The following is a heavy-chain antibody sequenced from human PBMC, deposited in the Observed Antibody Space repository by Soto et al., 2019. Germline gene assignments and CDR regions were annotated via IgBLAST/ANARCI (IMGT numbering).Heavy chain of an antibody. CDR3: ATAPGYWASAPLDY. CDR2: IKSHTDGGTT. D-gene: IGHD6-25*01. V-gene: IGHV3-15*07. Sequence: VHLVESGGGLLKPGGSLRLSCTVSGLTFTNAWMTWVRQAPGKGLEWVARIKSHTDGGTTDYAAPLQGRFTISRDDSRNTLFLQMNSLKTEDTAVYFCATAPGYWASAPLDYWGQGTLVTVSS. CDR1: GLTFTNAW. J-gene: IGHJ4*02.